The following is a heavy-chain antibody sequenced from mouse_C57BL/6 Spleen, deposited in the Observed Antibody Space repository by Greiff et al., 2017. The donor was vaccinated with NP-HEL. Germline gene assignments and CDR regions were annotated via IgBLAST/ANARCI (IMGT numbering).Heavy chain of an antibody. CDR1: GYTFTSYW. CDR3: ARKGTTVVADYAMDY. CDR2: IHPTSGST. Sequence: QVQLQQPGAELVKPGASVKLSCKASGYTFTSYWMHWVKQRPGQGLEWIGMIHPTSGSTNYNEKFKSKATLTVDKSSSTAYMQLSSLTSEDSAVYYCARKGTTVVADYAMDYWGQGTSVTVSS. J-gene: IGHJ4*01. D-gene: IGHD1-1*01. V-gene: IGHV1-64*01.